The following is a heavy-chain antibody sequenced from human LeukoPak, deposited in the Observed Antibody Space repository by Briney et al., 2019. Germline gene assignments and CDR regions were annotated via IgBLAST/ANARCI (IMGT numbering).Heavy chain of an antibody. CDR2: IYCSGST. CDR3: ARSSSRCSGGSCYPSGMDV. Sequence: PSETLSLTCTVSGGSISSYYWSWIRQPPGKGLEWVGYIYCSGSTNYNPSLKSRVTISVDTSKNQFSLKLSSVTAADTAVYYCARSSSRCSGGSCYPSGMDVWGQGTTVTVSS. D-gene: IGHD2-15*01. J-gene: IGHJ6*02. CDR1: GGSISSYY. V-gene: IGHV4-59*01.